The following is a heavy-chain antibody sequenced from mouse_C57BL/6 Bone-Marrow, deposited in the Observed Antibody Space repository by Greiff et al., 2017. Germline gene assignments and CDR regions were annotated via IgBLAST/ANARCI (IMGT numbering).Heavy chain of an antibody. Sequence: EVQLMESGGGLVKPGGSLKLSCAASGFTFSSSAMSWVRQTPEKRLEWVATISHGDGYTNYPDNVKGRFTITRDNAKSTLYLQMSHLKSEDTAMYYCARGACGGALAYWGQGTLVTVSA. CDR1: GFTFSSSA. CDR3: ARGACGGALAY. CDR2: ISHGDGYT. D-gene: IGHD1-1*02. J-gene: IGHJ3*01. V-gene: IGHV5-4*01.